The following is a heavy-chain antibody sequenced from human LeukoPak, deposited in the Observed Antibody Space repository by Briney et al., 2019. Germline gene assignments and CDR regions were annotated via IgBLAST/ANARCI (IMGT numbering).Heavy chain of an antibody. V-gene: IGHV3-48*04. D-gene: IGHD2-15*01. CDR3: ARDGPLRYCSGGSCYAEYGNFDY. CDR2: ISSTSSTI. Sequence: GGSLRLSCEASGFTFSTYNMNWVRQAPGKGLEWVSYISSTSSTIYYADSVKGRFTISRDNAKNSLYLQMNSLRAEDTAVYYCARDGPLRYCSGGSCYAEYGNFDYWGQGTLVTVSS. CDR1: GFTFSTYN. J-gene: IGHJ4*02.